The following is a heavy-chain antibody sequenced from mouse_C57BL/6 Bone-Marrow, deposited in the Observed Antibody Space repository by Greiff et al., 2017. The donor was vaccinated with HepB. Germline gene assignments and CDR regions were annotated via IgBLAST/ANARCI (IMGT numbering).Heavy chain of an antibody. Sequence: VKLMESGAELARPGASVKLSCKASGYTFTSYGISWVKQRTGQGLEWIGEIYPRSGNTYYNEKFKGKATLTADKSSSTAYMELRSLTSEDSAVYFCARSYSWFAYWGQGTLVTVSA. V-gene: IGHV1-81*01. CDR3: ARSYSWFAY. J-gene: IGHJ3*01. D-gene: IGHD2-12*01. CDR2: IYPRSGNT. CDR1: GYTFTSYG.